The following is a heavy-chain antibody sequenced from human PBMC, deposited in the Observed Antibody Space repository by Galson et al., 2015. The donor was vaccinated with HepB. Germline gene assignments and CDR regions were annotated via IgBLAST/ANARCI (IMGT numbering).Heavy chain of an antibody. V-gene: IGHV3-23*01. CDR3: AKLRGMAHSNYEFDY. J-gene: IGHJ4*02. CDR1: GFTFSSYA. Sequence: SLRLSCAASGFTFSSYAMSWVRQAPGKGLEWISLIWGRGDGALYADSVRGRFTISRDNSKNTVYLQVNGLRAEDTAVYYCAKLRGMAHSNYEFDYWGQGTLVTVSS. CDR2: IWGRGDGA. D-gene: IGHD4-11*01.